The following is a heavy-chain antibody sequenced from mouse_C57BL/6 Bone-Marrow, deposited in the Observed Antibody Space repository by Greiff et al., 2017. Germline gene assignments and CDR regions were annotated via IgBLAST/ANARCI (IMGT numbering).Heavy chain of an antibody. CDR3: ARQESGTVAWFAY. J-gene: IGHJ3*01. CDR2: ISNLAYSI. V-gene: IGHV5-15*01. D-gene: IGHD4-1*01. CDR1: GFTFSDYG. Sequence: EVQLQESGGGLVQPGGSLKLSCAASGFTFSDYGMAWVRQAPRKGPEWVAFISNLAYSIYYADTVTGRFTISRENAKNTLYLEMSSLRSEDTAMYYCARQESGTVAWFAYWGQGTLVTVSA.